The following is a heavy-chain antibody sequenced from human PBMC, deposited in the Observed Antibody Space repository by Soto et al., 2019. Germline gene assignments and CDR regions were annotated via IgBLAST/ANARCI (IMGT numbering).Heavy chain of an antibody. J-gene: IGHJ6*02. CDR2: ISAYNGNT. Sequence: QVQLVQSGAEVKKPGASVKVSCKASGYTFTSYGISWVRQAPGQGLEWMGWISAYNGNTNYAQKLQGRVTMTTDTSTSTAYMELRSLRSDDTAVYYCARDRCISTSCSYYYYYYGMDVWGQGTTVTVSS. D-gene: IGHD2-2*01. V-gene: IGHV1-18*01. CDR1: GYTFTSYG. CDR3: ARDRCISTSCSYYYYYYGMDV.